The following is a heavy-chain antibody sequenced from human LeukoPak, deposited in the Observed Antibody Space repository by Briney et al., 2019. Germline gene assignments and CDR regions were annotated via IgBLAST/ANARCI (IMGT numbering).Heavy chain of an antibody. D-gene: IGHD3-22*01. CDR3: ARGFADYYDINTGEYYFDY. CDR2: INHSGST. Sequence: NPSETLSLTCAVYGGSFSGYYWSWIRQPPGKRLEWTGEINHSGSTNYNPSLKSRVTISVDTSKNQFSLKLSSVTAADTAVYYCARGFADYYDINTGEYYFDYWGQGTLVTVSS. J-gene: IGHJ4*02. CDR1: GGSFSGYY. V-gene: IGHV4-34*01.